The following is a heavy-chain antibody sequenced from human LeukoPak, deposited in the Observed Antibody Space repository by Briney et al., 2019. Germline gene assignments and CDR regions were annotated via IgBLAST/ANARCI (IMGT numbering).Heavy chain of an antibody. J-gene: IGHJ5*02. CDR1: EFIFSDYW. V-gene: IGHV3-7*03. CDR2: IKQGGREE. D-gene: IGHD3-10*01. CDR3: ARDNGGWFDT. Sequence: GGSVRLSCVASEFIFSDYWMSWVRQAPGKGLEWVANIKQGGREEKYVSSVKGRFAISRDDAKSTLYLQMDSLSGDDTAVYYCARDNGGWFDTWGRGTLVTVSS.